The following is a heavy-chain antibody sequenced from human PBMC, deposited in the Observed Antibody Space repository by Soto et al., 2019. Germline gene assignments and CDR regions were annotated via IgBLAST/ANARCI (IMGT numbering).Heavy chain of an antibody. Sequence: ASVKVSCNASGYTLTSYYIHWLRQAPGQGLEWMGIINPSGGSPSYAQKFQGRVTMTRDTSTSTVYMELSSLRSEDTAVYYCARYYYGMDVWGQGTTVTVSS. CDR2: INPSGGSP. V-gene: IGHV1-46*01. CDR1: GYTLTSYY. CDR3: ARYYYGMDV. J-gene: IGHJ6*02.